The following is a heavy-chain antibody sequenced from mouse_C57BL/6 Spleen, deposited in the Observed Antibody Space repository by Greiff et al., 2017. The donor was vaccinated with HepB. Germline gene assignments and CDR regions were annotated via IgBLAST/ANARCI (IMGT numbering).Heavy chain of an antibody. J-gene: IGHJ4*01. CDR3: AIEGYSNYYAMDY. D-gene: IGHD2-5*01. CDR1: GYTFTSYW. Sequence: VQLQQPGAELVKPGASVKVSCKASGYTFTSYWMHWVKQRPGQGLEWIGRIHPSDSDTNYNQKFKGKATLTVDKSSSTAYMQISSLTSEDSAVYDCAIEGYSNYYAMDYWGQGTSVTVSS. CDR2: IHPSDSDT. V-gene: IGHV1-74*01.